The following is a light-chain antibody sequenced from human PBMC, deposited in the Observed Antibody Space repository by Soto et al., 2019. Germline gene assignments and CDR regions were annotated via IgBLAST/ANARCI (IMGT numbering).Light chain of an antibody. CDR2: GAS. Sequence: DIVLTQSPGTLSLSPGERATLSCRASQSVNSDYFAWYQQKPGQAPRLLIYGASTRAAGIPDRFTGSGSGKDFTLTISRLEPEDLAVYYCQRYGNSPPWTFGQGTKVEIK. V-gene: IGKV3-20*01. CDR1: QSVNSDY. CDR3: QRYGNSPPWT. J-gene: IGKJ1*01.